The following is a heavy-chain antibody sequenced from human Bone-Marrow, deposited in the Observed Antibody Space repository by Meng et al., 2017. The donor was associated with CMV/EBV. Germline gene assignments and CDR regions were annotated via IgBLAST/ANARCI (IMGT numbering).Heavy chain of an antibody. Sequence: GESLKISCAASGFTFSSYAMHWVRQAPGKGLEWVAVISYDGSNKYYADSVKGRFAISRDNSKNTLYLQMNSLRAEDTAVYYCARDARPKDIVVEGGAHFAYWGQGTLVTVSS. CDR2: ISYDGSNK. CDR1: GFTFSSYA. J-gene: IGHJ4*02. CDR3: ARDARPKDIVVEGGAHFAY. V-gene: IGHV3-30*09. D-gene: IGHD2-2*01.